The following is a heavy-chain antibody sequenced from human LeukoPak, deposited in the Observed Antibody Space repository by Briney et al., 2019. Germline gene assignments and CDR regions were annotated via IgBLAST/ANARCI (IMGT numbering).Heavy chain of an antibody. J-gene: IGHJ4*02. CDR1: GGTFSSYA. D-gene: IGHD3-22*01. Sequence: ASVKVSCKASGGTFSSYAISWVRQAPGQGLEWMGRIIPIFGIANYAQKFQGRVTITADKSTSTAYMELSSLRSEDTAVYYCARGYDSSGYYLSDFDYWGQGTLVTVSS. CDR3: ARGYDSSGYYLSDFDY. V-gene: IGHV1-69*04. CDR2: IIPIFGIA.